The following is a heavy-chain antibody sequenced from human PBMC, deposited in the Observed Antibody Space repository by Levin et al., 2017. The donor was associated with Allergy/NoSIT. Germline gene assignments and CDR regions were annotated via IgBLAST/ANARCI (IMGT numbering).Heavy chain of an antibody. CDR1: GFTFSSYA. V-gene: IGHV3-23*01. CDR2: ISGSGGST. Sequence: LSLTCAASGFTFSSYAMSWVRQAPGKGLEWVSAISGSGGSTYYADSVKGRFTISRDNSKNTLYLQMNSLRAEDTAVYYCAKFPGYYYGSGSQALFDYWGQGTLVTVSS. D-gene: IGHD3-10*01. J-gene: IGHJ4*02. CDR3: AKFPGYYYGSGSQALFDY.